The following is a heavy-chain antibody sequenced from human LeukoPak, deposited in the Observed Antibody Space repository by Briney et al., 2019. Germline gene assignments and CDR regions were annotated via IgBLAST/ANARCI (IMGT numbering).Heavy chain of an antibody. CDR3: ARDELGENWFDP. CDR2: ISYDGNNT. CDR1: GLTFSSYA. Sequence: PGGSLRLSCAASGLTFSSYAMHWVRQAPGKGLEWVAVISYDGNNTFYADSVKGRFIISRDNSKTTLFLQMNSLRAEDTAVYYCARDELGENWFDPWGQGTLVTVSS. J-gene: IGHJ5*02. V-gene: IGHV3-30-3*01. D-gene: IGHD3-10*01.